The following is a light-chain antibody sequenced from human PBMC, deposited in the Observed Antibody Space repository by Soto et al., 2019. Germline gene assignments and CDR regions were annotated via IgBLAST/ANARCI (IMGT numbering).Light chain of an antibody. J-gene: IGKJ1*01. CDR1: QSVSSN. Sequence: EILMTQSPATLSVSPGERATLSGRASQSVSSNLAWYQQKPGQAPRLLIYGASTRATGIPARFSGSGSGTDFTLTISRLEPEDFAVYYCQPYGSSRWTFGQGTKVDIK. CDR2: GAS. V-gene: IGKV3-15*01. CDR3: QPYGSSRWT.